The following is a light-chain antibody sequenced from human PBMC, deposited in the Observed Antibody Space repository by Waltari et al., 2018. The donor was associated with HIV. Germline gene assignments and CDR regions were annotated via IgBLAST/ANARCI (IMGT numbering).Light chain of an antibody. CDR3: QQSYTTPRT. CDR1: QNITTY. V-gene: IGKV1-39*01. J-gene: IGKJ1*01. Sequence: DIQLTQSPSSLSASMGDRVTIPCRASQNITTYLNWYQQKSGRAPKLLVYAASSLQSGVPSWFSAGGSGTTFTLTINSLQPQDFATYYCQQSYTTPRTFGQGTKVDI. CDR2: AAS.